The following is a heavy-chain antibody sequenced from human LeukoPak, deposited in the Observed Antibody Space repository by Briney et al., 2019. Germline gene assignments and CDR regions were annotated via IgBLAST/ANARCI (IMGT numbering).Heavy chain of an antibody. Sequence: PGGSLRLSCAASGFTFSSYEMNWVRQAPGKGVEWVSYISSSGSTIYYADSVKDGFTISRDNTKNSLYLQMNSLRAEDTAVYYCAELGITMIGGVWGKGTTVTISS. D-gene: IGHD3-10*02. J-gene: IGHJ6*04. CDR3: AELGITMIGGV. CDR1: GFTFSSYE. V-gene: IGHV3-48*03. CDR2: ISSSGSTI.